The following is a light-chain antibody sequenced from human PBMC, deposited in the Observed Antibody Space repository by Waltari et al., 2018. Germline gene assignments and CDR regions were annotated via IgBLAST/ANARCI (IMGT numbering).Light chain of an antibody. CDR1: QSVSSSY. CDR2: GAS. J-gene: IGKJ4*01. V-gene: IGKV3-20*01. CDR3: QQYGSSPG. Sequence: EIVLTQSPGTLSLSPGERATLSCRASQSVSSSYLAWYQQKPGQAPRLLIYGASSSATGIPDRFSGSGSGTDFTLTISRLEPEDFAVYYCQQYGSSPGFGGGTKVEIK.